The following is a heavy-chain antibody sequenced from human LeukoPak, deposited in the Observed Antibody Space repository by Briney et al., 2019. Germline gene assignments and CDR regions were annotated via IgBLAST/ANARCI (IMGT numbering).Heavy chain of an antibody. V-gene: IGHV3-33*01. CDR1: GFTFSSYG. D-gene: IGHD6-19*01. J-gene: IGHJ4*02. Sequence: GGSLRLSCAASGFTFSSYGMHWARQAPGKGLEWVAVIWYDGNNKYYADSVKGRFTISRDNSKNTLYLQMNGLRAEDAAVYYCARVQWLDNYYFDYWGQGTLVTVSS. CDR3: ARVQWLDNYYFDY. CDR2: IWYDGNNK.